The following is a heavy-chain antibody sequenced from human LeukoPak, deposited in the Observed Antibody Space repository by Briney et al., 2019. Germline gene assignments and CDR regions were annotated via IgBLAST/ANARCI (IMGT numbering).Heavy chain of an antibody. CDR2: ISSSSSTI. V-gene: IGHV3-48*01. J-gene: IGHJ4*02. Sequence: GGSLRLSCAASGFTFGSYSMNWVRQAPGKGLEWVSYISSSSSTIYYADSVKGRFTISRDNAKNSLYLQMNSLRAEDTAVYYCAKAPVTSCRGAYCYPFDSWGQGTLVTVSS. CDR1: GFTFGSYS. CDR3: AKAPVTSCRGAYCYPFDS. D-gene: IGHD2-21*01.